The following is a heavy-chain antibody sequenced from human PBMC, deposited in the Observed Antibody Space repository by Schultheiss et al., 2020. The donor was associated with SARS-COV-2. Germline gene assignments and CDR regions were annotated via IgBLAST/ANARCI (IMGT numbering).Heavy chain of an antibody. V-gene: IGHV3-30*18. CDR3: AKARELVAPYNDY. CDR1: GFTFSSYG. D-gene: IGHD6-6*01. Sequence: GGSLRLSCAASGFTFSSYGMHWVRQAPGKGLEWVAVISYDGSNKYYADSVKGRFTISRDNSKNTLYLQMNSLRAEDTAVYYCAKARELVAPYNDYWGQGTLVTVSS. CDR2: ISYDGSNK. J-gene: IGHJ4*02.